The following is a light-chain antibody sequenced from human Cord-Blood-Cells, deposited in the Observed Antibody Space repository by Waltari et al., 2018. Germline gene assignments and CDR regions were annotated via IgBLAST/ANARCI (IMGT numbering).Light chain of an antibody. CDR3: ISRGSSGNHRV. Sequence: SSELTQDPAVSVALGQTVRITCQGDSLRSYYASWYQQKPGQAPVLVIYGKNNRPSGIPDQFAGYSSGNAASLTVTGAQAEDEADYYCISRGSSGNHRVFGGGNKLTVL. CDR2: GKN. J-gene: IGLJ3*02. CDR1: SLRSYY. V-gene: IGLV3-19*01.